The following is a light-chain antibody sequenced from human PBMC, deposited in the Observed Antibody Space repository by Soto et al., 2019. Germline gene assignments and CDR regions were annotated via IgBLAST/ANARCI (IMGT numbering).Light chain of an antibody. CDR2: EVN. Sequence: SVLTQPASVSGSPGQSITISCTGTSSDVGAYNFVSWCQQYPGKAPKVMIYEVNNRPSGVSNRFSGSKSGNTASLTVSGLQAADEADYFCKSYAGSNTYVFGSGTKVTVL. J-gene: IGLJ1*01. CDR3: KSYAGSNTYV. V-gene: IGLV2-14*01. CDR1: SSDVGAYNF.